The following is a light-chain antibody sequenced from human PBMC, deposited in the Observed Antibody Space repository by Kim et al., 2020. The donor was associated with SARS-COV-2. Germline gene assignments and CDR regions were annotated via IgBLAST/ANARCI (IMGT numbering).Light chain of an antibody. CDR1: RRGIHGDGSTY. CDR2: SVS. CDR3: MQGTQWPYT. V-gene: IGKV2-30*02. J-gene: IGKJ2*01. Sequence: PAHTPCRSSRRGIHGDGSTYLNWFHQRPGQSPRRLIYSVSNRDSGVPDRFSGSGSRTDFTLEISRVEAEDVGVYYCMQGTQWPYTFGQGTKLEI.